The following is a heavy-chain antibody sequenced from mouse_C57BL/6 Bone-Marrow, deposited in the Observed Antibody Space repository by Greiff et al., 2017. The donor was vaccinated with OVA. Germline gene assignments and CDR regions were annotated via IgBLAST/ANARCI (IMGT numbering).Heavy chain of an antibody. D-gene: IGHD3-2*02. CDR1: GFNIKDDY. CDR3: TLRQLRLAWFAY. CDR2: IDPENGDT. J-gene: IGHJ3*01. V-gene: IGHV14-4*01. Sequence: VQLQQSGAELVRPGASVKLSCTASGFNIKDDYMHWVKQRPEQGLEWIGWIDPENGDTEYASKFQGKATITADTSSNTAYLQLSSLTSEDTAVYYCTLRQLRLAWFAYWGQGTLVTVSA.